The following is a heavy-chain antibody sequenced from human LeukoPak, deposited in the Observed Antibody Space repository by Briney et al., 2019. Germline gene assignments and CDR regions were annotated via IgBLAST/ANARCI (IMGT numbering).Heavy chain of an antibody. CDR1: GGTFSSYA. D-gene: IGHD1-1*01. V-gene: IGHV1-69*01. Sequence: ASVKVSCKASGGTFSSYAISWVRQAPGQGLEWMGGIIPISGTANHAQKFQGRVTITADESTSTAYMELSSLRFEDTAVYYCARRCGIVQPYYYYMDVWGKGTTVTISS. J-gene: IGHJ6*03. CDR3: ARRCGIVQPYYYYMDV. CDR2: IIPISGTA.